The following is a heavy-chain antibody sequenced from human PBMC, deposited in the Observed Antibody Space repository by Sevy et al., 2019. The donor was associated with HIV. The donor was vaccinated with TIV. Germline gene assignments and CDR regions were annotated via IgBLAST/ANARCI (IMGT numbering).Heavy chain of an antibody. CDR2: IYSGGST. CDR1: GFTVSSNY. CDR3: ARMVTAHSADY. Sequence: GGSLRLSCAASGFTVSSNYMSWVRQAPGKGLEWVSVIYSGGSTYYADSVKGRFTISRINSKNTLYLQMNSLRAEDTAVYYCARMVTAHSADYWGQGTLVTVSS. J-gene: IGHJ4*02. D-gene: IGHD2-21*02. V-gene: IGHV3-53*01.